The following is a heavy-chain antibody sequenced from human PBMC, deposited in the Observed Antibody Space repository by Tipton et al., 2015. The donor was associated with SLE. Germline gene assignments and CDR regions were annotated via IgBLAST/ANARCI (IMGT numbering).Heavy chain of an antibody. CDR3: ARDRVAARFFDY. CDR1: GYTFTSYA. J-gene: IGHJ4*02. Sequence: QLVQSGAEVKKPGASVKVSCKASGYTFTSYAMHWVRQAPGQRLEWMGWINAGNGNTKYSQKFQGRVTITRDTSASTAYMELSSLRSEDTAVYYCARDRVAARFFDYWGQGTLVTVSS. CDR2: INAGNGNT. D-gene: IGHD6-6*01. V-gene: IGHV1-3*01.